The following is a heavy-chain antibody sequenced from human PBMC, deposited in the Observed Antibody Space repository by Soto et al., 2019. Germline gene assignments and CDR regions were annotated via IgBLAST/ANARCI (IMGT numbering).Heavy chain of an antibody. V-gene: IGHV3-53*04. CDR1: GFTVSSNY. CDR3: VKSQYSSSPDYYYYGMDV. Sequence: GGSLRLSCAASGFTVSSNYMSWVRQAPGKGLEWVSVIYSGGSTYYADSVKGRFTISRHNSKNTLYLQMSSLRAEDTAVYYCVKSQYSSSPDYYYYGMDVWGQGTTVTVSS. D-gene: IGHD6-6*01. J-gene: IGHJ6*02. CDR2: IYSGGST.